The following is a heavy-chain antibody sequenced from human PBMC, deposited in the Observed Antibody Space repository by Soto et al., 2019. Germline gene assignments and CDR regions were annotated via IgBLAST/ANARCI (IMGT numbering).Heavy chain of an antibody. D-gene: IGHD6-13*01. CDR1: GYTFTSYA. Sequence: QIQLVQSGAEEKKPEASVKVSCKASGYTFTSYAMHWVRQAPGQRHEWMGWINAGNGNTKYSQKFQGRVTITRDTSASTAYMELSSLRSEDTAVYYCARESRSSKKYYYGMDVWGQGPTVTVSS. CDR3: ARESRSSKKYYYGMDV. CDR2: INAGNGNT. V-gene: IGHV1-3*05. J-gene: IGHJ6*02.